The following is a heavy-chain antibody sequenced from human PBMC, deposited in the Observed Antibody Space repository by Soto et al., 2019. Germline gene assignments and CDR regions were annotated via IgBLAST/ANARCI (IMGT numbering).Heavy chain of an antibody. CDR2: MYHTGNA. V-gene: IGHV4-59*01. D-gene: IGHD3-22*01. Sequence: TSETLSLICSVSGGSLSGYYWSWIRQPPGKGLEYIAYMYHTGNAKYSPSLQSPVTLSVDTSKNQFSLRLASVTAADTAVYYCARDRTSSGYYFDYSLDYWGQGTRVTVSS. CDR1: GGSLSGYY. CDR3: ARDRTSSGYYFDYSLDY. J-gene: IGHJ4*02.